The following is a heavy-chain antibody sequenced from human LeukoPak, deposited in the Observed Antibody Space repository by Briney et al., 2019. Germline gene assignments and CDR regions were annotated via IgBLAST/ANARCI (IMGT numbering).Heavy chain of an antibody. CDR3: ARDEIPGIDYDILAGTFDY. J-gene: IGHJ4*02. Sequence: ASVKVSCKASGYTFTSYYMHWVRQAPGQGLEWMGIINPSGGSTSYAQKFQGRVTMTRDTSTSTVYMELSSLRSEDTAVYYCARDEIPGIDYDILAGTFDYWGQGTLVTVSS. CDR1: GYTFTSYY. V-gene: IGHV1-46*01. D-gene: IGHD3-9*01. CDR2: INPSGGST.